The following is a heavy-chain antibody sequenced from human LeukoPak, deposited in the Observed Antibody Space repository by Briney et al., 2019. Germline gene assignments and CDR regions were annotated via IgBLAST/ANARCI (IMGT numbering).Heavy chain of an antibody. V-gene: IGHV5-51*01. Sequence: GEPLKISCKGSGYTFTSFWIAWVRQMPGKGLEYMGIIYPTDSTTTYSPSFQGQVTMSVDKSINTAYLQRSSLNASDTAMYYCARRGGAADFDYWGQGTLVTVSS. CDR3: ARRGGAADFDY. D-gene: IGHD3-16*01. CDR2: IYPTDSTT. CDR1: GYTFTSFW. J-gene: IGHJ4*02.